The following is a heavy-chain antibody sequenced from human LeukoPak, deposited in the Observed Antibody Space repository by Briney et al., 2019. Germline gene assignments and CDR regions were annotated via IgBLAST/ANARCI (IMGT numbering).Heavy chain of an antibody. CDR1: GFTFSSYG. J-gene: IGHJ3*02. V-gene: IGHV3-30*03. Sequence: PGRSLRLSCAASGFTFSSYGMHWVRQAPGKGLEWVAVISYDGSNKYYADSVKGRFTISRDNSKNTLYLQMNSLRAEDTAVYYCATNWNAFDIWGQGTMVTVSS. D-gene: IGHD1-1*01. CDR2: ISYDGSNK. CDR3: ATNWNAFDI.